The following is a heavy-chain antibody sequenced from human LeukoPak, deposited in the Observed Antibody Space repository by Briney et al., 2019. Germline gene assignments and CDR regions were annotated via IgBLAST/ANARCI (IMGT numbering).Heavy chain of an antibody. CDR1: GFTFSSYS. D-gene: IGHD2-2*01. Sequence: GGSLRLSCAASGFTFSSYSMNWVRQAPGKGLEWVSYISSSSSTIYYADSVKGRFTISRDNAKNSLYLQMNSLRAEDTAVYYCARDRCSSTSCGFDYWGQGTLVTVS. J-gene: IGHJ4*02. CDR2: ISSSSSTI. V-gene: IGHV3-48*01. CDR3: ARDRCSSTSCGFDY.